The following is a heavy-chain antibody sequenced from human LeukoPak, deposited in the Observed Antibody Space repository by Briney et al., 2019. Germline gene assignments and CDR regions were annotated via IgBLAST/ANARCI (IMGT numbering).Heavy chain of an antibody. CDR1: GFTFSSYS. J-gene: IGHJ4*02. D-gene: IGHD6-13*01. V-gene: IGHV3-7*01. Sequence: PGGSLRLSCAASGFTFSSYSMNWVSQAPGKGLERVASINQGGSEKYYVDSVKGRFTISRDNAKNSLFLQMNSLRAEDTGVYYCARDGVAPGLYFDFWGQGTLVPVSP. CDR3: ARDGVAPGLYFDF. CDR2: INQGGSEK.